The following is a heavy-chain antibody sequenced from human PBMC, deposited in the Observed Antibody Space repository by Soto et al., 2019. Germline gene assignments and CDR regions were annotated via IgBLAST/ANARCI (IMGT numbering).Heavy chain of an antibody. CDR2: IHTSGRT. Sequence: QVQPQESGPGLVKASETLSLTCAVSGDSISTYYWSWIRQPAGRGLEWIGRIHTSGRTLYNPSLQSRVTMSVGTSKIHFSLNLRSVSAADTAVYYCAGGAAADYFDYWGQGTLVTVSS. V-gene: IGHV4-4*07. D-gene: IGHD6-13*01. CDR3: AGGAAADYFDY. CDR1: GDSISTYY. J-gene: IGHJ4*02.